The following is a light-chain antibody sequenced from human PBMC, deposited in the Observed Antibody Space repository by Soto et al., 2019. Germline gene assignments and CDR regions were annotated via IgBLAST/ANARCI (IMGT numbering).Light chain of an antibody. Sequence: DIEMSQSPSSLSASVGDRVTITCRASQSVDNNVAWYQQKPGQAPRLLIVGSFARATGIPTRFSGSGSGSAFTLTISGLQSENFAVYYCQQYNDRPPITFGQGTRLEIK. CDR1: QSVDNN. V-gene: IGKV3-15*01. CDR3: QQYNDRPPIT. J-gene: IGKJ5*01. CDR2: GSF.